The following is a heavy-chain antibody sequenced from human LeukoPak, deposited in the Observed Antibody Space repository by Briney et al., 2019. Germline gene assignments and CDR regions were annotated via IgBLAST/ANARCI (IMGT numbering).Heavy chain of an antibody. CDR3: QTNRAGDFDY. V-gene: IGHV3-30-3*01. D-gene: IGHD1/OR15-1a*01. J-gene: IGHJ4*02. Sequence: PGRSLRLSCAASGFTFSSYAMHWVRQAPGKGLEWVALISYDGSNKYYADSVKGRFTISRDNSKNTLYLQMNSLRAEDTAVYYCQTNRAGDFDYWGQGTLVTVSS. CDR2: ISYDGSNK. CDR1: GFTFSSYA.